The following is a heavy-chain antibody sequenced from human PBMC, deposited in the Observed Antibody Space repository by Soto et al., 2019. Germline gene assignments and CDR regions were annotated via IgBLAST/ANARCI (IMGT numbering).Heavy chain of an antibody. CDR1: GFTFSSYS. J-gene: IGHJ6*03. D-gene: IGHD6-6*01. CDR3: ARANSSSSQGNYYYYYMDV. V-gene: IGHV3-21*01. CDR2: ISSSSSYI. Sequence: GGSLRLSCAASGFTFSSYSMNWVRQAPGKGLEWVSSISSSSSYIYYADSVKGRFTISRDNAKNSLYLQMNSLRAEDTAVYYFARANSSSSQGNYYYYYMDVWGKGTTVTVSS.